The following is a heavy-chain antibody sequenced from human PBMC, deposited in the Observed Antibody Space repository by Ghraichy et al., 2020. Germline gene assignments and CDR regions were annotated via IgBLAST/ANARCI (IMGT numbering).Heavy chain of an antibody. J-gene: IGHJ3*02. CDR2: IYPGDSDT. D-gene: IGHD3-10*01. Sequence: GESLNISCKGSGYSFTSYWIGWVRQMPGKGLEWMGIIYPGDSDTRYSPSFQGQVTISADKSISTAYLQWSSLKASDTAMYYCATYYGSGSYGFDAFDIWGQGTMVTVSS. CDR1: GYSFTSYW. V-gene: IGHV5-51*01. CDR3: ATYYGSGSYGFDAFDI.